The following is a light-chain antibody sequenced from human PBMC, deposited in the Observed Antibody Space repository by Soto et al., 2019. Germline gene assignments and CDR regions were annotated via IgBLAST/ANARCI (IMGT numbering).Light chain of an antibody. J-gene: IGLJ2*01. CDR3: CSDASRSTYVV. CDR2: EGS. CDR1: SSDVGSYNL. V-gene: IGLV2-23*01. Sequence: QSALTQPASVSGAPGQSITISCTGTSSDVGSYNLVSWYQQPPGKAPKLMIYEGSKRPSGVSNRFSGSKSGTTASLTISGLQEEDDADYYYCSDASRSTYVVFGGGTQLTVL.